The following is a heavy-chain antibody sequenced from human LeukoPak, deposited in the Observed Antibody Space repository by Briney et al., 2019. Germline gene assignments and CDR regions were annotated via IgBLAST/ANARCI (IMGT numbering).Heavy chain of an antibody. D-gene: IGHD3-10*01. J-gene: IGHJ4*02. V-gene: IGHV3-30-3*01. CDR3: ARNLGITDY. Sequence: GGSLRLSCAASGFTFSSYAMHWVRQAPGKGLEWVAVISYDGSNKYYADSVKGRFTISRDNSKNTLYLQMNSLRAEDTAVYYCARNLGITDYWGQGTLVTVSS. CDR2: ISYDGSNK. CDR1: GFTFSSYA.